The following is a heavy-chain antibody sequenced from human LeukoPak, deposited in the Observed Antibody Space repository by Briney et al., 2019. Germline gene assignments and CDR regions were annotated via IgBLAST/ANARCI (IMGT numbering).Heavy chain of an antibody. V-gene: IGHV1-69*13. CDR1: GGTFSSYT. CDR2: IIPIFGTA. CDR3: ARDQGLGGWYEGGDY. D-gene: IGHD6-19*01. Sequence: SVKVSCKASGGTFSSYTISWVRQAPGQGLEWMGGIIPIFGTANYAQKFQGRVTITADESTSTVYMELSSLRSEDTAVYYCARDQGLGGWYEGGDYWGQGTLVTVSS. J-gene: IGHJ4*02.